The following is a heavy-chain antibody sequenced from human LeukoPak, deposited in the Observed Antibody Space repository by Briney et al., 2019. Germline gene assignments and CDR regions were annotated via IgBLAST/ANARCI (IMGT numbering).Heavy chain of an antibody. V-gene: IGHV3-21*01. D-gene: IGHD2-15*01. CDR2: ISSSSYI. CDR1: GFTFSSYS. J-gene: IGHJ4*02. CDR3: YSIGSPRRFDY. Sequence: GGSLRLSCAASGFTFSSYSMNWVRQAPGKGLEWVSSISSSSYIYYADSVKGRFTISRDNAKNSLYLQMNSLRAEDTAVYYCYSIGSPRRFDYWGQGTLVTVSS.